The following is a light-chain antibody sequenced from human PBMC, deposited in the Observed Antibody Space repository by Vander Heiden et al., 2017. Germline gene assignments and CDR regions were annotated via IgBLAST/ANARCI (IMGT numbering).Light chain of an antibody. CDR3: AAWDDRLSVL. Sequence: QSVLTQPPSASGTPGQRVTISCSGSSSNIGSNTVNWYQQLPGSPPKLLIYTNDQRPSGVPDRFSGSKSGTSASLAISGLQSDDEGDYYCAAWDDRLSVLFGGGTKLTVL. CDR1: SSNIGSNT. CDR2: TND. J-gene: IGLJ2*01. V-gene: IGLV1-44*01.